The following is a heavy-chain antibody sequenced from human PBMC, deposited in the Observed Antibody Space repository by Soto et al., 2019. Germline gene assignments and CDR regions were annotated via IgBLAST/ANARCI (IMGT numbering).Heavy chain of an antibody. V-gene: IGHV3-33*01. J-gene: IGHJ4*02. CDR2: IWYDGSNK. CDR3: AREGCSGGSCYPIGE. Sequence: QVQLVESGGGVVQPGRSLRLSCAASGFTFSNDGMHWVRQAPGKGLEWVAVIWYDGSNKYYADSVKGRFTISRDNSKNTLYLQMNSLRAEDTAVYYCAREGCSGGSCYPIGEWGQGTLVTVSS. D-gene: IGHD2-15*01. CDR1: GFTFSNDG.